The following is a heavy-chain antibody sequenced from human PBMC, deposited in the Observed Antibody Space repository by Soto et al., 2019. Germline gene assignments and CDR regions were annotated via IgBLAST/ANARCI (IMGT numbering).Heavy chain of an antibody. CDR1: GFSLSASGVG. D-gene: IGHD5-18*01. CDR2: IYWNDDK. V-gene: IGHV2-5*01. J-gene: IGHJ4*02. CDR3: THADSYGYLDY. Sequence: QITLKESGPTLVKPTQTLTLTCAFSGFSLSASGVGVGWIRQPPGAALEWLAVIYWNDDKRYSPSLKSRLTITKDTSKNQVVLTMTNMDPVDTAPYYCTHADSYGYLDYWGQGTLVTVSS.